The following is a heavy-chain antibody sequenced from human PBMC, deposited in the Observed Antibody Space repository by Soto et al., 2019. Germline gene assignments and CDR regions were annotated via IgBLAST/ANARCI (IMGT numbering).Heavy chain of an antibody. V-gene: IGHV4-30-4*01. CDR1: GGSISSGDYY. D-gene: IGHD4-17*01. CDR3: ARVARTVTIDY. Sequence: QVQLQESGPGLVKPSPTLSLTCTVSGGSISSGDYYWSWLRQPPGKGLEWIGYIYYSGSTYDNPSIKSRVPISVDTSKNQFPLELSSVTAADTAVYYCARVARTVTIDYWGQGTLVTVSS. CDR2: IYYSGST. J-gene: IGHJ4*02.